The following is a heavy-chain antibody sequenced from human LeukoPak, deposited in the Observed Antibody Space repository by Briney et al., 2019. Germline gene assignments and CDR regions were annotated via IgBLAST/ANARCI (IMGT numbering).Heavy chain of an antibody. V-gene: IGHV1-69*01. CDR1: GGTFSSYA. CDR2: IIPIFGTA. Sequence: SVKVSCKASGGTFSSYAISWVRQAPGQGLEWMGGIIPIFGTANYAQKFQGRVTITADESTSTAYMELSSLRSEDTAVYYCAGWEGGNSGYYFDYWGQGTLVTASS. J-gene: IGHJ4*02. CDR3: AGWEGGNSGYYFDY. D-gene: IGHD4-23*01.